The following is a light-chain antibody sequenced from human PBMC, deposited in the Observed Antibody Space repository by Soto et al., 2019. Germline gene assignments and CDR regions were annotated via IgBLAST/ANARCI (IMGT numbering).Light chain of an antibody. J-gene: IGKJ1*01. V-gene: IGKV1-5*01. CDR2: DAS. CDR1: QSISSW. Sequence: DIQMTQSPSTLSASVGDRVTITCRASQSISSWLAWYQQKPGKAPKLLIYDASSLESGVPSRFSGSGSGTEFTLTINGLQPDDFATYYCQQYNTFWTFGQGTEV. CDR3: QQYNTFWT.